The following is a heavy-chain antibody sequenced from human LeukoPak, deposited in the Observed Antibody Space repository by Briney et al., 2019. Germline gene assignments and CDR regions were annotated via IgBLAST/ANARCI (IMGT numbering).Heavy chain of an antibody. CDR1: GGSISSHF. Sequence: PSETLSLTCTVSGGSISSHFGSWVRQPPGKGLEWIGSIYYTGSTNYNPSLKSRITMSVDTSKNQFSLKLSSVTAADTAVYYCARSYNSGSYYPYYFDYWGQGTLVTVSS. CDR2: IYYTGST. V-gene: IGHV4-59*11. J-gene: IGHJ4*02. D-gene: IGHD3-10*01. CDR3: ARSYNSGSYYPYYFDY.